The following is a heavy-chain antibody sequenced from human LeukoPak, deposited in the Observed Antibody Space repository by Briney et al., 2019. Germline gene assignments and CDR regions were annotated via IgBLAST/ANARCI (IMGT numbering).Heavy chain of an antibody. CDR1: GFTFSSYE. CDR2: ISSSGSTI. Sequence: GGSLRLSCAASGFTFSSYEMNWVRQAPGKGLEWVSCISSSGSTIYYADSVKGRFTISRDNAKNSLYLQMNSLRAEDTAVYYCARERSGRTAYSSGFDYWGQGTLVTVSS. J-gene: IGHJ4*02. V-gene: IGHV3-48*03. CDR3: ARERSGRTAYSSGFDY. D-gene: IGHD5-18*01.